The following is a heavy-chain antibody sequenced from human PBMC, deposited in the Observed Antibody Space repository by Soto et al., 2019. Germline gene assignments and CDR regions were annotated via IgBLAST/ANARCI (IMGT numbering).Heavy chain of an antibody. J-gene: IGHJ6*02. Sequence: SETLSLTCTVSGGSISSGGYYWSWIRQHPGKGLEWIGYIYYSGSTYYNPSLKSRVTISVDTSKNQFSLKLSSVTAADTAVYYCARVGIAAAGYYYYYYGMDVWGQGTTVTVSS. V-gene: IGHV4-31*03. CDR2: IYYSGST. CDR1: GGSISSGGYY. D-gene: IGHD6-13*01. CDR3: ARVGIAAAGYYYYYYGMDV.